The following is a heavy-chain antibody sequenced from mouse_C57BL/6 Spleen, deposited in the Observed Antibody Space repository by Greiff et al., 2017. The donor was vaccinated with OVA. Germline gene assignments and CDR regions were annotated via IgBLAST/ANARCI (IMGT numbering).Heavy chain of an antibody. V-gene: IGHV1-72*01. J-gene: IGHJ4*01. CDR2: IDPNSGGT. Sequence: QVQLQQPGAELVKPGASVKLSCKASGYTFTSYWMHWVKQRPGRGLEWIGRIDPNSGGTKYNEKFKSKATLTVDKPSSTAYMQLSSLTSEDSAVYDCARPLTSDGYAMDYWGQGTSVTVSS. CDR1: GYTFTSYW. D-gene: IGHD3-1*01. CDR3: ARPLTSDGYAMDY.